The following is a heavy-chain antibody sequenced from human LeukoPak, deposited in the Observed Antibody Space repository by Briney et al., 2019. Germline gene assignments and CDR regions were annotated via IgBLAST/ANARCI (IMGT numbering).Heavy chain of an antibody. CDR2: MNPNSGNT. V-gene: IGHV1-8*01. J-gene: IGHJ4*02. Sequence: ASVKVSCKASGYTLTSYDINWVRPATGQGLEWMGWMNPNSGNTGYAQKFQGRVTMTRNTSISTAYMELSSLRSEDTAVYYCARGIGRDIVVVPADFDYWGQGTLVTVSS. D-gene: IGHD2-2*01. CDR3: ARGIGRDIVVVPADFDY. CDR1: GYTLTSYD.